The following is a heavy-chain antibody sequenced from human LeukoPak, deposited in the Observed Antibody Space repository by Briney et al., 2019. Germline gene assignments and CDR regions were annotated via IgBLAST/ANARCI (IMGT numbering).Heavy chain of an antibody. D-gene: IGHD6-19*01. V-gene: IGHV3-21*01. Sequence: RPGGSLRLSCAASGFTFSSYSMNWVRQAPGKGLEWVSSISSTSSYIYYADSVKGRFTISRDNAKNSLYLQMNSLRAEDTAVYYCARDPGVIAVPGLGFAFDIWGQGTMVTVSS. CDR1: GFTFSSYS. J-gene: IGHJ3*02. CDR2: ISSTSSYI. CDR3: ARDPGVIAVPGLGFAFDI.